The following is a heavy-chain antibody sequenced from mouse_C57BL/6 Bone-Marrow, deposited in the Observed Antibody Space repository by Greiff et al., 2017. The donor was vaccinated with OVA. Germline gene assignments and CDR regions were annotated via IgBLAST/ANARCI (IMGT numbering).Heavy chain of an antibody. CDR1: GYTFTTYP. D-gene: IGHD1-1*01. CDR2: FHPYNDDT. V-gene: IGHV1-47*01. Sequence: QVQLQQSGAELVKPGASVKMSCKASGYTFTTYPIEWMKQNHGKSLEWIGNFHPYNDDTKYNEKFKGKATLTVEKSSSTVYLELSRLTSDDSAVYYCARGLYYYGSSYRWWYFDVWGTGTTVTVSS. J-gene: IGHJ1*03. CDR3: ARGLYYYGSSYRWWYFDV.